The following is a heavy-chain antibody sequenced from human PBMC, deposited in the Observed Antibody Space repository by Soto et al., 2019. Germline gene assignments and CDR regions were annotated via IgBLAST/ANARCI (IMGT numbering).Heavy chain of an antibody. V-gene: IGHV4-39*01. J-gene: IGHJ4*02. CDR3: ARRAYSSSWYGTYYFDY. Sequence: SETXSLTCTVSGGSISSSSYYWGWIRQPPGKGLEWIGSIYYSGSTYYNPSLKSRVTISVDTSKNQFSLKLSSVTAADTAVYYCARRAYSSSWYGTYYFDYWGQGTLVTVSS. CDR1: GGSISSSSYY. CDR2: IYYSGST. D-gene: IGHD6-13*01.